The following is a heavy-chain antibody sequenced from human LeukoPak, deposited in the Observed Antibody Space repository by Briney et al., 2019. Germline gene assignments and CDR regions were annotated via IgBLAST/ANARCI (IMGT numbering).Heavy chain of an antibody. D-gene: IGHD4-17*01. CDR3: AKDDQNYAGDPTSMIDY. J-gene: IGHJ4*02. CDR1: GFTFSSYG. V-gene: IGHV3-30*18. Sequence: GGSLRLSCAASGFTFSSYGMHWVRQAPGKGLEWVAVISYDGSNKYYADPVKGRFTISRDNSKNTLYLQMNSLRAEDTAVYYCAKDDQNYAGDPTSMIDYWGQGTLVTVSS. CDR2: ISYDGSNK.